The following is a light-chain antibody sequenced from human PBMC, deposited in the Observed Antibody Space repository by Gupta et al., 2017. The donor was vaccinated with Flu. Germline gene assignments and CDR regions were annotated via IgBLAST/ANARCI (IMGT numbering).Light chain of an antibody. J-gene: IGLJ3*02. CDR3: CSYAGSFTWV. Sequence: GYYDFVSWYQQHPGKAPKLMIFDVTKRPSGVPHRFSGSKSANTASLTISGLQAEDEADYYCCSYAGSFTWVFGGGTKLTVL. CDR1: GYYDF. V-gene: IGLV2-11*01. CDR2: DVT.